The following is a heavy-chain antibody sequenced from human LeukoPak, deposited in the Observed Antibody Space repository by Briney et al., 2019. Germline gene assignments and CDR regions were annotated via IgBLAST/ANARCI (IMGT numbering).Heavy chain of an antibody. J-gene: IGHJ4*02. D-gene: IGHD6-13*01. CDR1: GGSISSINW. CDR3: ARGGLAAADPVDY. CDR2: IYHSGST. Sequence: SGTLSLTATASGGSISSINWWGWVRQPPGRGREWMGEIYHSGSTNYNPSLKSRVTISVDKSKNQFSLKLSSVTAADTAVYYCARGGLAAADPVDYWGQGTLVTVSS. V-gene: IGHV4-4*02.